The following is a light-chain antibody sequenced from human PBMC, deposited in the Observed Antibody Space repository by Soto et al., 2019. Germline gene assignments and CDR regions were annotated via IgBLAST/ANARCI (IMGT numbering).Light chain of an antibody. CDR2: TAS. J-gene: IGKJ4*01. Sequence: DFQMTQSPSSLSASVGDRVTITCRASEAIWSYLAWYQQKPGKVPKLLIHTASTLQSGVPSRFSGSGSGTDFILTINNLQPEDVATYYCQKFHSPPLAFGGGTKVEIK. CDR1: EAIWSY. CDR3: QKFHSPPLA. V-gene: IGKV1-27*01.